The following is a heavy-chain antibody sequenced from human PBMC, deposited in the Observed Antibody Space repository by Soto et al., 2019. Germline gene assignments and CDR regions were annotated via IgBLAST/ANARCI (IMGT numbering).Heavy chain of an antibody. Sequence: PGGSLRLSCVASGFTFGSYAVSWVRQAPGKGLEWVSGITGGGGNTFYVDSVKGRFTISRDNAKNTLYLQMQSLRDEDTARYFCANKRWDVYADNGSRYSHYGMDVWGQGTTVTVSS. CDR1: GFTFGSYA. J-gene: IGHJ6*02. CDR2: ITGGGGNT. CDR3: ANKRWDVYADNGSRYSHYGMDV. D-gene: IGHD2-15*01. V-gene: IGHV3-23*01.